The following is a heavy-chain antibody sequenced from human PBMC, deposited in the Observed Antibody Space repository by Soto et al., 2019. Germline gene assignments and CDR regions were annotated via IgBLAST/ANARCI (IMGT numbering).Heavy chain of an antibody. Sequence: QVQVVQSGSEVKEPDSSVKVSCKASGDTFNNYGISWVRQAPGQGLEWLGGFIPLFNMLSHAQKFQGRVTLTADKSTNTVYLELTSLRAEDTATYYCARARITPAGTRRYYLNGMDVWGQGTTVTVSS. CDR2: FIPLFNML. V-gene: IGHV1-69*17. CDR1: GDTFNNYG. D-gene: IGHD6-13*01. CDR3: ARARITPAGTRRYYLNGMDV. J-gene: IGHJ6*02.